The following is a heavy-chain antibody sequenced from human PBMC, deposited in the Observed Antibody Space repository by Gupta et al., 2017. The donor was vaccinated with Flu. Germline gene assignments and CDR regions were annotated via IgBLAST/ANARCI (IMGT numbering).Heavy chain of an antibody. CDR1: GFTVSSNY. CDR2: IYSGDST. CDR3: ARVGYGGYYYV. V-gene: IGHV3-53*01. Sequence: GFTVSSNYMSWVRQAPGKGLECVSVIYSGDSTYYADSVKGRFTISRDNSKNTLYLQMNSLRAEDTAVYYCARVGYGGYYYVWGKGTTVTVSS. J-gene: IGHJ6*04. D-gene: IGHD4-17*01.